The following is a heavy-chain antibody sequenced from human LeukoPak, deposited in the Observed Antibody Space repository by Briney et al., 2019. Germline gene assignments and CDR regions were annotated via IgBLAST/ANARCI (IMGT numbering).Heavy chain of an antibody. D-gene: IGHD6-19*01. Sequence: PSETLSLTCAVYGGSFSGYYWGWIRQPPGKGLEWIGSIYYSGSTYYNPSLKSRVTISVDTSKNQFSLKLSSVTAADTAVYYCATNSPIIAVAGLWGQGTLVTVSS. J-gene: IGHJ4*02. CDR3: ATNSPIIAVAGL. CDR1: GGSFSGYY. V-gene: IGHV4-39*01. CDR2: IYYSGST.